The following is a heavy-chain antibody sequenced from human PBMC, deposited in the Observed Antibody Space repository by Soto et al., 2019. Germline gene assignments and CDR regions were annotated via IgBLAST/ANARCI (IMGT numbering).Heavy chain of an antibody. J-gene: IGHJ4*02. D-gene: IGHD1-26*01. CDR3: AGTHSLVGAPDYFDY. V-gene: IGHV4-39*01. CDR2: IYYSGST. Sequence: QLQLQESGPGLVKPSETLSLTCTVSGGSISSSSYYWGWIRQPPGKGLEWIGSIYYSGSTYYNPSLKSRVTISVDTSKNQFSLKLSSVTAADTAVYYCAGTHSLVGAPDYFDYWGQGTLVTVSS. CDR1: GGSISSSSYY.